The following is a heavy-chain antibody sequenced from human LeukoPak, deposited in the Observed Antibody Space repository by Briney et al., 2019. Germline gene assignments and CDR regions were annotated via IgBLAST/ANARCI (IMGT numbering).Heavy chain of an antibody. CDR2: ISYDGSNK. Sequence: GGSLRLSCAASGFTFSSYGMHWVRQAPGKGLEWVAVISYDGSNKYYADSVKGRFTISRDNSKNTLYLQMNSLRAEDTAVYYCAKDQSVDSGTPLDFDYWGQGTLVTVSS. CDR1: GFTFSSYG. J-gene: IGHJ4*02. V-gene: IGHV3-30*18. D-gene: IGHD1-26*01. CDR3: AKDQSVDSGTPLDFDY.